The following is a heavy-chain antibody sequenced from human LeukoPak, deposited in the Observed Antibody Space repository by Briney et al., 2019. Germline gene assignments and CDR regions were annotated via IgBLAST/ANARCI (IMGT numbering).Heavy chain of an antibody. CDR1: GYSISSGYY. Sequence: SETLSLTCTVSGYSISSGYYWGWIRPPPGKGLAWIGSIYHSGSTYYNPSLKRRVTISVETSKKKFYMQVRYVTAGDTAVYYCASMPYDYVWGSYRTPWYWGQGTLVTVSS. V-gene: IGHV4-38-2*02. D-gene: IGHD3-16*02. CDR2: IYHSGST. CDR3: ASMPYDYVWGSYRTPWY. J-gene: IGHJ4*02.